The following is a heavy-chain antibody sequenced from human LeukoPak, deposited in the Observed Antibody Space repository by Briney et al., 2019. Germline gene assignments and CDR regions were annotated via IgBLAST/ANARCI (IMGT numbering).Heavy chain of an antibody. Sequence: SVKVSCKASGDTFNRYAITWVRQAHGQGLEWMGGILPILGTVNYAQKFQGRVTITTEASTRTAYMELSSLSSDDTAVYYCATAQIYCGGNSCYDAFFDYWGQGTRVTVSS. V-gene: IGHV1-69*05. J-gene: IGHJ4*02. CDR1: GDTFNRYA. D-gene: IGHD2-21*01. CDR2: ILPILGTV. CDR3: ATAQIYCGGNSCYDAFFDY.